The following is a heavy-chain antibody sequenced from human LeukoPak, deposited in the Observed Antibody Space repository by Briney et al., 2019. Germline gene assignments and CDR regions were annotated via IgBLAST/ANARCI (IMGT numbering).Heavy chain of an antibody. CDR2: IWHDGSNK. D-gene: IGHD4/OR15-4a*01. V-gene: IGHV3-33*01. J-gene: IGHJ4*02. CDR3: ARGGARSPRSFFDY. Sequence: PGGSLRLSCAAPGFTFTNYGMHGIRQAPGKALEWVAVIWHDGSNKYYGDSVKGRFALSRDNSERTLFLQMNSLRDEDTAVYYCARGGARSPRSFFDYWGQGTLVTVSS. CDR1: GFTFTNYG.